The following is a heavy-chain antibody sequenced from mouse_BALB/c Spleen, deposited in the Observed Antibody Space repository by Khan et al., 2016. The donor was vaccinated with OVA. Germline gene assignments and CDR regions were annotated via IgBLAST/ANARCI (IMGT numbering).Heavy chain of an antibody. CDR2: VSPGSGSP. D-gene: IGHD1-1*01. CDR3: TRSNYYGNSLYAMDY. J-gene: IGHJ4*01. V-gene: IGHV1S41*01. Sequence: DLVKPGASVKLSCKASGYTFTSYWINWIKQRPGQGLEWIGRVSPGSGSPYYNDIFKGKATVTVDKSSSTTYLQLNSLSSEDSAVYFCTRSNYYGNSLYAMDYWGHGTSVTVSS. CDR1: GYTFTSYW.